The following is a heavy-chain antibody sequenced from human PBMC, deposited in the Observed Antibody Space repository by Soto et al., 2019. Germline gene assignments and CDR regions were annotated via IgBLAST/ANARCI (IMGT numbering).Heavy chain of an antibody. CDR3: ARESSGYYYDLWFDP. Sequence: ESGPTLVNPTQTLTLTCTFSGFSLSTSGVGVGWIRQPPGKALEWLALIYWDDDKRYSPSLKSRLTITKDTSKNQVVLTMTNMDPVDTATYYCARESSGYYYDLWFDPWGQGTLVTVSS. J-gene: IGHJ5*02. V-gene: IGHV2-5*02. D-gene: IGHD3-22*01. CDR1: GFSLSTSGVG. CDR2: IYWDDDK.